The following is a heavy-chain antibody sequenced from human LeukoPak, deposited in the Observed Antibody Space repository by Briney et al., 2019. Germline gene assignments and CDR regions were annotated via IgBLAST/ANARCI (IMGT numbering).Heavy chain of an antibody. J-gene: IGHJ3*02. Sequence: GASVKVSCKASGYTFTSYYISWMRQAPGQGLQWVGRISAYNGQTNYAQKVQGRVTMTTDTSTSTVYMELRSLRSDDTAVYYCAWDSGAFEIWGQGTMVTVSS. CDR2: ISAYNGQT. CDR1: GYTFTSYY. V-gene: IGHV1-18*01. CDR3: AWDSGAFEI.